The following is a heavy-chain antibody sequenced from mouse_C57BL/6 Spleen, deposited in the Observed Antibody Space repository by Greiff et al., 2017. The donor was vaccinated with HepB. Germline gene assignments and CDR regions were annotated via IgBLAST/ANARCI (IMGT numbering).Heavy chain of an antibody. V-gene: IGHV1-80*01. J-gene: IGHJ2*01. Sequence: VQLQQSGAELVKPGASVKISCKASGYAFSSYWMNWVKQRPGKGLEWIGQIYPGDGDTNYNGKFKGKATLTADKSSSTAYMTLSSLTSEDSAVYFCARGGSTMVTFFDYWGQGTTLTVSS. CDR1: GYAFSSYW. CDR2: IYPGDGDT. D-gene: IGHD2-2*01. CDR3: ARGGSTMVTFFDY.